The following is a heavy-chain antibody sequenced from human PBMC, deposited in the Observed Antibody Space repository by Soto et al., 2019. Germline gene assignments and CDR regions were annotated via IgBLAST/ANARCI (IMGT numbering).Heavy chain of an antibody. CDR3: ASSVCDVYYDSSGYYYYGMDV. Sequence: QVQLVQSGAEVKKPGSSVKVSCKASGGTFSSYAISWVRQAPGQGLEWMGGIIPIFGTANYAQKFQGRVTITADESTSTAYMELSSLRSEDTDVYYCASSVCDVYYDSSGYYYYGMDVWGQGTTVTVYS. CDR1: GGTFSSYA. V-gene: IGHV1-69*01. CDR2: IIPIFGTA. D-gene: IGHD3-22*01. J-gene: IGHJ6*02.